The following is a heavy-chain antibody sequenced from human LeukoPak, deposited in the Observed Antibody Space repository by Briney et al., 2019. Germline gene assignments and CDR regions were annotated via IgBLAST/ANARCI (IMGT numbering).Heavy chain of an antibody. CDR1: GYTFNSSY. Sequence: GASVKVSCKASGYTFNSSYMHWVRQASGQGLEWMGIINPSDDSTRYAQKFQGRVTMTKDTSTNTVYMHLSSLSSDDTAVYYCARAYYESSAYRHAVYFDYWGQGTLVTVSS. J-gene: IGHJ4*02. CDR3: ARAYYESSAYRHAVYFDY. D-gene: IGHD3-22*01. V-gene: IGHV1-46*02. CDR2: INPSDDST.